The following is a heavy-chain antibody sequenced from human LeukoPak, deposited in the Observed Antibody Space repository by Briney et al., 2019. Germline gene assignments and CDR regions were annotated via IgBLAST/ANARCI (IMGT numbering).Heavy chain of an antibody. CDR1: GGSISSYY. D-gene: IGHD6-19*01. CDR2: IYYSGST. Sequence: SETLSLTCTVSGGSISSYYWSWIRQPPGKGLEWSGYIYYSGSTNYNPSLKSRVTISVDTSKNQFSLKLSSVTAADTAVYYCARDLIAVAGTSSDYYYYGMDVWGEGTTVTVSS. J-gene: IGHJ6*04. V-gene: IGHV4-59*01. CDR3: ARDLIAVAGTSSDYYYYGMDV.